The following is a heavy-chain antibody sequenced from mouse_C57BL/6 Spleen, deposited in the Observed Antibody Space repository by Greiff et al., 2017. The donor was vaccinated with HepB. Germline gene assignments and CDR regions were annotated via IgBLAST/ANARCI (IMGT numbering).Heavy chain of an antibody. CDR1: GYSFTGYY. CDR2: INPSTGGT. V-gene: IGHV1-42*01. Sequence: EVQLQQSGPELVKPGASVKISCKASGYSFTGYYMNWVKQSPEKSLEWIGEINPSTGGTTYNQKFKAKATLTVDKSSSTAYMQLKSLTSEDSAVYYCARFDYDAGGYAMDYCGQGTSVTVSS. J-gene: IGHJ4*01. D-gene: IGHD2-4*01. CDR3: ARFDYDAGGYAMDY.